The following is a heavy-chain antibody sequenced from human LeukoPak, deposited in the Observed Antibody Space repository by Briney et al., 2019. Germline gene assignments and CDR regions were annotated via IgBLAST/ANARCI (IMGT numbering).Heavy chain of an antibody. Sequence: GGSLRLSCAASGFTFSSYGMHWVRQAPGKGLEWVAVISYDGSNKYYADSVKGRFTISRDNSKNTLYLQMYSLRAEDTAVYYCAKDRYSGSYYGYFDYWGQGTLVTVSS. J-gene: IGHJ4*02. CDR3: AKDRYSGSYYGYFDY. D-gene: IGHD1-26*01. CDR2: ISYDGSNK. CDR1: GFTFSSYG. V-gene: IGHV3-30*18.